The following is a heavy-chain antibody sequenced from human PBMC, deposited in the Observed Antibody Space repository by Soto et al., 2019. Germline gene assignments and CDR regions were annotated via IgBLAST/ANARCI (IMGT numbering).Heavy chain of an antibody. Sequence: GASVKVSCKASGYTFTSYGISWVRQAPGQGLEWMGWISAYNGNTNYAQKLQGRVTMTTDTSTSTAYMELRSLRSDDTAVYYCARVANWNGLGGWFDPWGQGTLVTSPQ. CDR1: GYTFTSYG. D-gene: IGHD1-1*01. CDR3: ARVANWNGLGGWFDP. V-gene: IGHV1-18*01. CDR2: ISAYNGNT. J-gene: IGHJ5*02.